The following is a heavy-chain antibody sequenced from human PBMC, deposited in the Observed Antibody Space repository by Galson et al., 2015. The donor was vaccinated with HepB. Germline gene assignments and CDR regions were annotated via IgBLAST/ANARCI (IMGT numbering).Heavy chain of an antibody. CDR2: IYYSGST. Sequence: ETLSLTCTVSGGSISSSSYYWGWIRQPPGKGLEWIGSIYYSGSTYYNPSLKSRVTISVDTSKNQFSLKLSSVTAADTAVYYCARHLKHPHIIAVAGTVDYWGQGTLVTVSS. J-gene: IGHJ4*02. CDR3: ARHLKHPHIIAVAGTVDY. V-gene: IGHV4-39*01. CDR1: GGSISSSSYY. D-gene: IGHD6-19*01.